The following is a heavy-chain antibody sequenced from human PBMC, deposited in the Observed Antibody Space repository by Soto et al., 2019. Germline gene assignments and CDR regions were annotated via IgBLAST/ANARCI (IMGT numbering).Heavy chain of an antibody. Sequence: SVKVSCKASGGTFSNYAISWVRQAPGQGLEWMGGIILPFGTPNYAQKFQGRVTITADESMTTAYMELSGLRSEDTAVYYCARGPEYAGYFDYWGRGTLVTVSS. CDR2: IILPFGTP. CDR1: GGTFSNYA. V-gene: IGHV1-69*13. J-gene: IGHJ4*02. CDR3: ARGPEYAGYFDY.